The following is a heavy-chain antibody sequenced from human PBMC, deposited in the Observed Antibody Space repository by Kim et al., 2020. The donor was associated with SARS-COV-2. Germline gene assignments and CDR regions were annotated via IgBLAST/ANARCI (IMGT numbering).Heavy chain of an antibody. V-gene: IGHV4-39*01. D-gene: IGHD6-13*01. J-gene: IGHJ4*02. CDR3: ARRSSSWYTQIFDY. Sequence: NPSLKSRITISVATSKNQFPLKLSSVTDADTAVYYCARRSSSWYTQIFDYWGQGTLVTVSS.